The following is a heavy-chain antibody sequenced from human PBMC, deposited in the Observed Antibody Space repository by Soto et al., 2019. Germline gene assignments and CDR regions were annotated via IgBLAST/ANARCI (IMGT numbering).Heavy chain of an antibody. J-gene: IGHJ2*01. Sequence: ASVKVSCKASGGTFSSYAISWVRQAPGQGLEWMGGIIPIFGTANYAQKFQGRVTITADESTSTAYMELSSLRSEDTAVYYCARDRIAAAGTTDWYFDLWGRGTLVTVSS. CDR1: GGTFSSYA. D-gene: IGHD6-13*01. V-gene: IGHV1-69*13. CDR3: ARDRIAAAGTTDWYFDL. CDR2: IIPIFGTA.